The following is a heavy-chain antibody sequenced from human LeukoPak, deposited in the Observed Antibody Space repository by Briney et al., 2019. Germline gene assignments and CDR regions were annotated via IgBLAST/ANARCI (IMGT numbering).Heavy chain of an antibody. D-gene: IGHD3-22*01. Sequence: ASVKVSCKASGYTFTGYYMHWVRQAPGQGLEWMGWINPNSGGTNYAQKFQGRVTMTRDTSISTAYMELSRLRSDDTAVYYCARDLSGYEARGFYFDYWGQGTLVTVSS. J-gene: IGHJ4*02. CDR2: INPNSGGT. CDR1: GYTFTGYY. CDR3: ARDLSGYEARGFYFDY. V-gene: IGHV1-2*02.